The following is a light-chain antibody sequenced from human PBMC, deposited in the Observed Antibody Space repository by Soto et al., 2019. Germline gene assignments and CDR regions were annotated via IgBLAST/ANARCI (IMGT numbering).Light chain of an antibody. V-gene: IGKV3-15*01. CDR3: QQRSDWLLT. J-gene: IGKJ4*01. Sequence: IVMTQSPATLSVSPGERATLSCRASQSVSSNLAWYQQKPGQAPRLLIYGASTRATGIPDRFRGSGSGTDFTLTISSLEPEDFAVYYCQQRSDWLLTFGGGTKVDIK. CDR1: QSVSSN. CDR2: GAS.